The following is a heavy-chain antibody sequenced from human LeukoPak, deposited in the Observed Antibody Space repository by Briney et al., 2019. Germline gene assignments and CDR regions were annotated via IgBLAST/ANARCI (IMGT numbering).Heavy chain of an antibody. CDR2: IYYSGST. CDR3: ARGATAMDLGAFDI. CDR1: GGSISSYY. Sequence: SETLSLTCTVSGGSISSYYWSWIRQPPGKGLEWIGYIYYSGSTNYNPSLKSRVTISVDTSKNQFSLKLSSVTAADTAMYFCARGATAMDLGAFDIWGQGTMVTVSS. V-gene: IGHV4-59*08. D-gene: IGHD5-18*01. J-gene: IGHJ3*02.